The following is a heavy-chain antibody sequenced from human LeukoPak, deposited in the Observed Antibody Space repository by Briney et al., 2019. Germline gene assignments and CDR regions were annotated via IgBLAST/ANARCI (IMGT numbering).Heavy chain of an antibody. J-gene: IGHJ4*02. V-gene: IGHV3-73*01. CDR2: IRSKANSYAT. CDR3: TSWRIVGATREAQRSFDY. D-gene: IGHD1-26*01. CDR1: GFTFRGSA. Sequence: GGSLKLSCAASGFTFRGSAMHWVRQASGKGLKWVGRIRSKANSYATAYAASVKGRFTISRDDSKNTAYLQMNSLKTEDTAVYYCTSWRIVGATREAQRSFDYWGQGTLVTVSS.